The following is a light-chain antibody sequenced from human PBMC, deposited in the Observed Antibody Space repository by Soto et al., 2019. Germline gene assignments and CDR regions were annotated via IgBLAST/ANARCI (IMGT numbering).Light chain of an antibody. CDR1: QSVSSSY. J-gene: IGKJ2*01. Sequence: EIVLTQSPGTLSLSPGERTTLSCRASQSVSSSYLAWYQQKPGQAPRLLIYGASSRATGIPDRVSGSGSGTDFTLTISRLEPEDFAVYYCQQYGSSPYTCGQGTKVEIK. CDR2: GAS. V-gene: IGKV3-20*01. CDR3: QQYGSSPYT.